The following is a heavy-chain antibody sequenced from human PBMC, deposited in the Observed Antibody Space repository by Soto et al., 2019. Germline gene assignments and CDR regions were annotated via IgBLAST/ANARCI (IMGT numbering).Heavy chain of an antibody. CDR3: ERDGAYDFWSGYPTPGKYGMDV. CDR1: GGSVSSGSYY. CDR2: IYYSGST. Sequence: SETLSLTCTVSGGSVSSGSYYWSWIRQPPGKGLEWIGYIYYSGSTNYNPSLKSRVTISVDTSKNQFSLKLSSVTAADTAVYYCERDGAYDFWSGYPTPGKYGMDVWGQGNTVTVSS. V-gene: IGHV4-61*01. J-gene: IGHJ6*02. D-gene: IGHD3-3*01.